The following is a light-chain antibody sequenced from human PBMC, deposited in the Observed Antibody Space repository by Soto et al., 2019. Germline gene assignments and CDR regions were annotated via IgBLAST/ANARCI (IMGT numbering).Light chain of an antibody. CDR3: QQSHSTPYT. Sequence: DIQMTQSPSSLSASVGDTITITCRASRTISTYVNWYQQRPGKAPKVLVYGASSLQSGVTSRFSGSGSGTDFTLTISSLQPEDFATYYCQQSHSTPYTFGQGTNLEIK. V-gene: IGKV1-39*01. CDR1: RTISTY. J-gene: IGKJ2*01. CDR2: GAS.